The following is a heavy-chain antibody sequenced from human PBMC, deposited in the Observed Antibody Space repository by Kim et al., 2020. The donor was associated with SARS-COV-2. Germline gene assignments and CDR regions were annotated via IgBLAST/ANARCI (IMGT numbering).Heavy chain of an antibody. Sequence: GGSLRLSCAASGFTFSSYAMHWVRQAPGKGLEWVAVISYDGSDKYYADSVKGRFTISRDNSTNTLFLQMNSLRVEDTALYYCAGRSGSYDYWGQGTLVTVSS. CDR3: AGRSGSYDY. CDR2: ISYDGSDK. D-gene: IGHD3-10*01. CDR1: GFTFSSYA. V-gene: IGHV3-30*04. J-gene: IGHJ4*02.